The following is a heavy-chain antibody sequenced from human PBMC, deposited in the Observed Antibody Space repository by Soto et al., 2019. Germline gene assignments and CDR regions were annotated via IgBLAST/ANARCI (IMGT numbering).Heavy chain of an antibody. J-gene: IGHJ6*02. V-gene: IGHV4-34*01. CDR2: INHSGST. CDR3: ARLKNYYYGSGSYPTYYYYYGMDV. Sequence: PSETLSLTCAVYGGSFSGYYWSWIRQPPGKGLEWIGEINHSGSTNYNPSLKSRVTISVDTSKNQFSLKLSSVTAADTAVYYCARLKNYYYGSGSYPTYYYYYGMDVWGQGTTVTVSS. CDR1: GGSFSGYY. D-gene: IGHD3-10*01.